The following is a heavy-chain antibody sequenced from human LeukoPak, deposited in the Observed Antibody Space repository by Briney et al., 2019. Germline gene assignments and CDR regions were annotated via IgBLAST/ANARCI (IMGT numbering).Heavy chain of an antibody. Sequence: PGGSLTLSCAASGFTFSSYGMHWVRQAPGKGLEWVAFIRYDGSNKYYADSVKGRFSIPRDNSKNTLYLQMTCLRAEDTAVYYCAKGGERELFGELLNSQDDYWGQGTLFTVSS. CDR2: IRYDGSNK. V-gene: IGHV3-30*02. J-gene: IGHJ4*02. CDR1: GFTFSSYG. CDR3: AKGGERELFGELLNSQDDY. D-gene: IGHD3-10*02.